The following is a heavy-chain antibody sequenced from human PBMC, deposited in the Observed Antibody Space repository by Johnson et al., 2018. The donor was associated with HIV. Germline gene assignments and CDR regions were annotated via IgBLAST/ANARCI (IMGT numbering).Heavy chain of an antibody. D-gene: IGHD5-18*01. J-gene: IGHJ3*02. CDR1: GFTFSSYG. CDR2: IRYDGSNK. CDR3: AKDSRYSYGPDAFDI. V-gene: IGHV3-30*02. Sequence: QVQLEESGGGVVQPGGSLRLSCAASGFTFSSYGMHWVRQAPGKGLEWVAFIRYDGSNKYYADSVKGRFTISRDNSKNTLYLQMNSLRAEDTAVYYCAKDSRYSYGPDAFDIWGQGTMVTVSS.